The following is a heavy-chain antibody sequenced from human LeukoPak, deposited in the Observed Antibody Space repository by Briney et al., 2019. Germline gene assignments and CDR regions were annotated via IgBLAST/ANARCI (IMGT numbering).Heavy chain of an antibody. D-gene: IGHD1-20*01. Sequence: PGGSLRLSCAASGFTFSNYNMNWVRRAPGKGLEWVSSISSSSSYIYYADSVKGRFTISRDNAKNSLYLQMNSLRAEDTAVYYCARDRITGTTWDYYYGMDVWGQGTTVTVSS. CDR1: GFTFSNYN. CDR3: ARDRITGTTWDYYYGMDV. CDR2: ISSSSSYI. V-gene: IGHV3-21*01. J-gene: IGHJ6*02.